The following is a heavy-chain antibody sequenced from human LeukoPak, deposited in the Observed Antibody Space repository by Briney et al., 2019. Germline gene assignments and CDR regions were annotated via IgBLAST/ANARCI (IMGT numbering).Heavy chain of an antibody. J-gene: IGHJ4*02. V-gene: IGHV3-33*01. CDR1: GFSFSSYG. CDR2: IWYDGSTK. Sequence: GGSLRLSCAASGFSFSSYGMHWVRQAPGKGLEWVAVIWYDGSTKYYADSVRGQFSVSRDNSKNTLYLQMDSLRAEDTAVYYCARSTTVTLQSFDYWGQGTLVTVSS. D-gene: IGHD4-17*01. CDR3: ARSTTVTLQSFDY.